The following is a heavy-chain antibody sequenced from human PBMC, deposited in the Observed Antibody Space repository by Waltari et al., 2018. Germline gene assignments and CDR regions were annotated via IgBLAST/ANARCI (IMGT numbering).Heavy chain of an antibody. CDR3: ARVPAYYYYGMDV. CDR2: INHSGST. V-gene: IGHV4-34*01. J-gene: IGHJ6*02. CDR1: GGSFSGYY. Sequence: QVQLQQWGAGLLKPSETLSLTCAVYGGSFSGYYWSWIRQPPGKGLEWIGEINHSGSTNSNPSLKSRVTISVDTSKNQFSLKLSSVTAADTAVYYCARVPAYYYYGMDVWGQGTTVTVSS.